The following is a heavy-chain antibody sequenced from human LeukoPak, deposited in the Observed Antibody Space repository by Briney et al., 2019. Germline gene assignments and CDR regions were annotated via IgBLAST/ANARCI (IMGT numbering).Heavy chain of an antibody. V-gene: IGHV4-34*01. J-gene: IGHJ4*02. CDR1: GGSFSGYY. CDR3: ARPWPSLLFGEFDY. D-gene: IGHD3-10*01. Sequence: TLSLTCAVYGGSFSGYYWSWIRQPPGKGLEWIGEINHSGSTNYNPSLKSRVTISVDTSKNQFSLKLSSVAAADTAVYDCARPWPSLLFGEFDYWGQGTLVTVSS. CDR2: INHSGST.